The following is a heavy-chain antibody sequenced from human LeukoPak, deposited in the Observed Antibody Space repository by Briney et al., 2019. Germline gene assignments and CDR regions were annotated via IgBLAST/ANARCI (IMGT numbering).Heavy chain of an antibody. CDR3: VVGGSPGY. J-gene: IGHJ4*02. V-gene: IGHV3-74*01. CDR1: GLAFSAYK. Sequence: GGSLRLSCAASGLAFSAYKMHWVRQAPRKGLVWVSRISTDGYTTDYADFVQGRFTASRDNTKNTWSLEMNSLRAEDTAVYYCVVGGSPGYWGQGTLVTVPS. D-gene: IGHD2-15*01. CDR2: ISTDGYTT.